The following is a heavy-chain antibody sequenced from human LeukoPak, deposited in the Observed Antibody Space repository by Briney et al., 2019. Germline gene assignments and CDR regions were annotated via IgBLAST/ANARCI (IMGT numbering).Heavy chain of an antibody. CDR2: IYSGGST. J-gene: IGHJ3*02. CDR3: APDCSSTSCYRDDAIDI. V-gene: IGHV3-53*01. D-gene: IGHD2-2*01. CDR1: GFTVSSNY. Sequence: GGSLRLSCAASGFTVSSNYMSWVRQAPGKGLEWVSVIYSGGSTYYADSVKGRFTISRDNSKNTLYLQMNSLRAEDTAVYYCAPDCSSTSCYRDDAIDIWGQGTTVTVSS.